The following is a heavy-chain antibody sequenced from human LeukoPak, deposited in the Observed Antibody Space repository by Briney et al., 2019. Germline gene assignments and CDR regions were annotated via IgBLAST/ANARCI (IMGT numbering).Heavy chain of an antibody. Sequence: PETLSLTCAVYGGSFSGYYWSWIRQPPGKGLEWIGEINHSGSTNYNPSLKSRVTISVDTSKNQFSLKLSSVTAADTAVYYCARLRGRRYYYDSSGYRTTYFDYWGQGTLVTVSS. CDR3: ARLRGRRYYYDSSGYRTTYFDY. CDR2: INHSGST. J-gene: IGHJ4*02. CDR1: GGSFSGYY. V-gene: IGHV4-34*01. D-gene: IGHD3-22*01.